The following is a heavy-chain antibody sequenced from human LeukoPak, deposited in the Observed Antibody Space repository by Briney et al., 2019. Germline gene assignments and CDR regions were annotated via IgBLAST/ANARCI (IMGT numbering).Heavy chain of an antibody. Sequence: GGSLRLSCAASGFTFSGYTMNWVRQAPGKGLEWVSSISSSSSNVFYADSVEGRFTISRDNAKNSLYLQMNSLRAEDTAVYYCASALAAANFDYWGQGTLVTVSS. CDR3: ASALAAANFDY. V-gene: IGHV3-21*01. CDR2: ISSSSSNV. CDR1: GFTFSGYT. J-gene: IGHJ4*02. D-gene: IGHD6-13*01.